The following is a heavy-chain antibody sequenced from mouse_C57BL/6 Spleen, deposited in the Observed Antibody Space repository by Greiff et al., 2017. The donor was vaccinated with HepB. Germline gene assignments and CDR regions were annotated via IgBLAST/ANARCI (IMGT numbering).Heavy chain of an antibody. CDR3: ARGGGDYAMDY. CDR1: GYTFTSYW. D-gene: IGHD1-1*02. CDR2: IDPSDSET. Sequence: VQLQQPGAELVRPGSSVKLSCKASGYTFTSYWMHWVKQRPIQGLEWIGNIDPSDSETHYNQKFKDKATLTVDKSSSTAYMQLSSLTSEDSAVYYCARGGGDYAMDYWGQGISVTVSS. J-gene: IGHJ4*01. V-gene: IGHV1-52*01.